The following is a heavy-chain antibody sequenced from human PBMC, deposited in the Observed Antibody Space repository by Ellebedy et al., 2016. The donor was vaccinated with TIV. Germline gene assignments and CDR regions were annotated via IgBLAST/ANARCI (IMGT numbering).Heavy chain of an antibody. D-gene: IGHD3-22*01. V-gene: IGHV4-61*01. Sequence: SETLSLTCIVSGVSVSSGTYYWSWIRQPPGKGLEWIGYLSNSRDTRHNPSLKTRVTMSLDTSKNQFSLTLTSVTAADTAVYYCARHGPQWFDGFDLWGQGTLVTVS. CDR2: LSNSRDT. J-gene: IGHJ3*01. CDR1: GVSVSSGTYY. CDR3: ARHGPQWFDGFDL.